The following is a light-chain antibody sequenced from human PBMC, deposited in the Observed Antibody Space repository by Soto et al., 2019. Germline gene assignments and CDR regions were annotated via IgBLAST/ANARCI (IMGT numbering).Light chain of an antibody. CDR1: SSDVGGYNS. CDR3: SSCSTSGTVT. V-gene: IGLV2-14*01. J-gene: IGLJ2*01. Sequence: QSALTQPASVSGSPGQSITISCTGTSSDVGGYNSVCWYQQHPGKAPKLIIYEVSNRPSAVSNRFSGSKSGNTASLTISGLPAEDEADYYCSSCSTSGTVTFGGGTQLTVL. CDR2: EVS.